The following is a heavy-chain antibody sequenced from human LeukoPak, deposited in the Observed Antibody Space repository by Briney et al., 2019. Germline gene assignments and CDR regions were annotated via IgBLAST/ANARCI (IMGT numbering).Heavy chain of an antibody. CDR3: AKDIKTEDSYGYGPGFDY. Sequence: GGSLRLSCTASGFTFGDYAMSWFRQAPEKGLEWVGFIRSKAYGGTTEYAASVKGRFTISRDDSKSIAYLQMNSLRAEDTAVYYCAKDIKTEDSYGYGPGFDYWGQGTLVTVSS. D-gene: IGHD5-18*01. J-gene: IGHJ4*02. CDR2: IRSKAYGGTT. V-gene: IGHV3-49*03. CDR1: GFTFGDYA.